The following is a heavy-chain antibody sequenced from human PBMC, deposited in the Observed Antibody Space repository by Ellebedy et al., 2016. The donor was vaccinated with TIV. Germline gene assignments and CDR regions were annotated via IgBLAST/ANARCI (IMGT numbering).Heavy chain of an antibody. V-gene: IGHV4-39*07. CDR3: ANSESQLRLFAQ. CDR1: GGSFNPFIYQ. J-gene: IGHJ4*01. D-gene: IGHD1-26*01. Sequence: MPGGSLRLSCTVSGGSFNPFIYQGVWMRQSPGRGLEWIGSIYQSGSTVYNPSLGGRVTMTVDTSKKQFSLRLTSVTAADTAVYFCANSESQLRLFAQWGQGTLVTVSS. CDR2: IYQSGST.